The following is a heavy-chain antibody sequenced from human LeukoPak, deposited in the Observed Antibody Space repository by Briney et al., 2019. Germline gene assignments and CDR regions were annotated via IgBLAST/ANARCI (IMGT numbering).Heavy chain of an antibody. V-gene: IGHV3-33*08. CDR3: ARDVHGSGKNWFDP. D-gene: IGHD3-10*01. Sequence: GGSLRLSCAASGFTFDDYAMHWVRQAPGKGLEWVSGIWYDGRNSYYADPVKGRFTISRDNSNNTLYLQMNSLRAEDTAVYYCARDVHGSGKNWFDPWGQGTLVIVSS. J-gene: IGHJ5*02. CDR2: IWYDGRNS. CDR1: GFTFDDYA.